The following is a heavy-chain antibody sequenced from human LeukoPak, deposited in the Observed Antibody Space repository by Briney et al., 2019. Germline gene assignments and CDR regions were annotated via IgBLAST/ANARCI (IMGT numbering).Heavy chain of an antibody. J-gene: IGHJ6*03. V-gene: IGHV3-48*03. CDR2: ISSSGSTI. D-gene: IGHD6-13*01. Sequence: GGSLRLSCAASGLTFSSYEMNRVRQAPGKGLEWVSYISSSGSTIYYADSVKGRFTISRDNAKNSLYLQMNSLRAEDTAVYYCAKSGIAVAGPYYYYYMDVWGKGTTVTISS. CDR3: AKSGIAVAGPYYYYYMDV. CDR1: GLTFSSYE.